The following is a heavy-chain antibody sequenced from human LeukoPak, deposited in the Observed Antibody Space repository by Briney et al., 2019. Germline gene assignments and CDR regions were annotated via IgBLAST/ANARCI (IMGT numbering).Heavy chain of an antibody. J-gene: IGHJ4*02. CDR2: IYYSGST. CDR1: GGSISSSSYY. D-gene: IGHD5-24*01. CDR3: ARHSLDGYNYIPFDY. Sequence: SETLSLTCTVSGGSISSSSYYWGWIRQPPGKGLEWIGSIYYSGSTYYNPSLKSRVTISVDTSKNQFSLKLSSVTAADTAVYYCARHSLDGYNYIPFDYWGQGTLVTVSS. V-gene: IGHV4-39*01.